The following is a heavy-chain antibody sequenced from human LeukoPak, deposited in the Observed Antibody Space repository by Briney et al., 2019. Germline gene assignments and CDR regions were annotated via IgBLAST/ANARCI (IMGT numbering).Heavy chain of an antibody. V-gene: IGHV4-4*02. J-gene: IGHJ4*02. CDR2: VYYSGST. D-gene: IGHD7-27*01. Sequence: SETLSLTCAVSGGSISSSNWWSWVRQPPRRGLEWIGYVYYSGSTEYNPSLRSRVTISLEMSKHQFSLNLTSVTAADTAVYYCASNTGTVFDYWGQGALVTVSS. CDR3: ASNTGTVFDY. CDR1: GGSISSSNW.